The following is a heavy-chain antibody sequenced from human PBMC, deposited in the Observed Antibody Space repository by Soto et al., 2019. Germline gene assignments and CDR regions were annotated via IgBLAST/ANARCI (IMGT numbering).Heavy chain of an antibody. CDR1: GGSISSGDYY. CDR2: IYYSGGT. D-gene: IGHD2-21*01. CDR3: ASDWVVVNVNYCYRKDV. J-gene: IGHJ6*02. Sequence: SDTLSLTCTVSGGSISSGDYYWSWIRQPPGKGLEWIGYIYYSGGTYYNPSLKSRVTISVDTSKNQFSLKLSSVTAADTAVYYFASDWVVVNVNYCYRKDVWGQGTTDIVSS. V-gene: IGHV4-30-4*02.